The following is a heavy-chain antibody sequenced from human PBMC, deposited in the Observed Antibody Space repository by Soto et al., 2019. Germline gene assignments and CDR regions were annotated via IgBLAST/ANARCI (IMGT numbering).Heavy chain of an antibody. V-gene: IGHV3-30-3*01. CDR2: ISFDGNNG. CDR3: ARDRSDV. CDR1: GFTLSSYA. Sequence: QVQLVESGGGVVRPGRSLRLSCAASGFTLSSYAMYWVRQAPGKGLEWVAFISFDGNNGYADSVKGRFTISRDNSKNTVYLQMNSLRGEDTAVYYRARDRSDVWGQGTLVTVSS. J-gene: IGHJ4*02.